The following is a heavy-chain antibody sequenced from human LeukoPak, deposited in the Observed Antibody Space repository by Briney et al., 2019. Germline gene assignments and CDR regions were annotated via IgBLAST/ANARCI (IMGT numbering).Heavy chain of an antibody. D-gene: IGHD5-24*01. CDR1: GFMFSSNW. CDR2: IKEDGTET. V-gene: IGHV3-7*03. J-gene: IGHJ4*02. Sequence: PVGSLRLSCAASGFMFSSNWMSWVRLAPGKGLEWVANIKEDGTETYYVDSVKGRFTISRDNAKNSLYLQMNSLRVEDTAVYYCAKEGRSLQTYWGQGTLVTVSS. CDR3: AKEGRSLQTY.